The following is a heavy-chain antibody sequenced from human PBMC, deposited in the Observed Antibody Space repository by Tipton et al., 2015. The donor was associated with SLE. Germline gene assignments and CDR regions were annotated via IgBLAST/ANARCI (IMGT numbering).Heavy chain of an antibody. D-gene: IGHD6-6*01. CDR3: ARLTGYSSSYPDY. CDR2: IYTSGST. J-gene: IGHJ4*02. Sequence: TLSLTCTVSGGSISSYYWSWIRQPPGKGLEWIGYIYTSGSTNSNPSLKSRVTISVDTSKNQLSLKLSSVTAADTAVYYCARLTGYSSSYPDYWGQGTLVTVSS. CDR1: GGSISSYY. V-gene: IGHV4-4*08.